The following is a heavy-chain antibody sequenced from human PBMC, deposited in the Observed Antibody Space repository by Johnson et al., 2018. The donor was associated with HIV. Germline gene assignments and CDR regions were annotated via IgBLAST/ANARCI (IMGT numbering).Heavy chain of an antibody. CDR1: GFTFSSYG. D-gene: IGHD2-15*01. J-gene: IGHJ3*02. V-gene: IGHV3-30*03. CDR2: ISYDGNNK. CDR3: ARAPGGSPRAAFDI. Sequence: VQLVESGGGVVQPGRSLRLSCAASGFTFSSYGMLWVRQAPGKGLEWVAVISYDGNNKYYADSVKGRFTISRDNSKNTLYLQMNSLRAEDTALYYCARAPGGSPRAAFDIWGQGTMVTVSS.